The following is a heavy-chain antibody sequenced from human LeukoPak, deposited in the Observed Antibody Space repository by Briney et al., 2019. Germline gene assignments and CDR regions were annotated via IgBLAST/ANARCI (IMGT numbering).Heavy chain of an antibody. Sequence: SETLSLTCAVYGGSFSGYYWSWIRQPPGKGLEWIGEINHSGSTNYTSSLKSRVTLSVDMSKNQFSLKLSSVTAADTAVYYCAGQTLGIAAAGTTAYNWFDPWGQGTLVTVSS. CDR1: GGSFSGYY. CDR3: AGQTLGIAAAGTTAYNWFDP. J-gene: IGHJ5*02. V-gene: IGHV4-34*01. D-gene: IGHD6-13*01. CDR2: INHSGST.